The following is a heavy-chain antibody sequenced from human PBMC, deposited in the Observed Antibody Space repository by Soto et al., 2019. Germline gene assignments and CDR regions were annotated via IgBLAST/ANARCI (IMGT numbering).Heavy chain of an antibody. V-gene: IGHV3-30*18. Sequence: QVQLVESGGSVVQPGRSLRLSCAASEFTFSSFGMHWVRQAPGKGLEWVAVISYDGNDKYYADSVKGQFTISRDNSKNTLFLQINSLRAEDTAIYYCAKDRDNWNDFYYYGMDVWGQGTTVTVSS. J-gene: IGHJ6*02. CDR2: ISYDGNDK. CDR3: AKDRDNWNDFYYYGMDV. CDR1: EFTFSSFG. D-gene: IGHD1-20*01.